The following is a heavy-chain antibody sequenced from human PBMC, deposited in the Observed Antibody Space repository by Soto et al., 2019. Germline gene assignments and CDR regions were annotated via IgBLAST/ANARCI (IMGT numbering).Heavy chain of an antibody. V-gene: IGHV3-23*01. Sequence: EVQLLASGGGLVQPGGSLSLSCAACGFTFNTYGISWVRQAPGKGLEWVSVISGSGSSTYYADSVRGRFTISRDNSKNTLYLQMNSLRADDTAVYYCAKNRGNDVKWYFDRWGQGTLVTVAS. J-gene: IGHJ4*02. CDR2: ISGSGSST. CDR3: AKNRGNDVKWYFDR. CDR1: GFTFNTYG. D-gene: IGHD1-26*01.